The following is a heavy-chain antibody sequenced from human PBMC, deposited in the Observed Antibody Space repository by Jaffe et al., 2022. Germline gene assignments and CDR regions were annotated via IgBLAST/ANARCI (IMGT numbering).Heavy chain of an antibody. J-gene: IGHJ3*02. CDR3: ARDAPYYYDSSGYYAFDI. CDR1: GGTFSSYA. D-gene: IGHD3-22*01. V-gene: IGHV1-69*05. CDR2: IIPIFGTA. Sequence: QVQLVQSGAEVKKPGSSVKVSCKASGGTFSSYAISWVRQAPGQGLEWMGGIIPIFGTANYAQKFQGRVTITTDESTSTAYMELSSLRSEDTAVYYCARDAPYYYDSSGYYAFDIWGQGTMVTVSS.